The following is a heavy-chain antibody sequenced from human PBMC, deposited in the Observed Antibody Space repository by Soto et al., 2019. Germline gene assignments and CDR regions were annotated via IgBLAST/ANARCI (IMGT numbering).Heavy chain of an antibody. Sequence: VGSLRHSCAASGFTCISYGMRWVRQAPGKGLEWVAVISYDGSNKYYADSVKGRFTISRDNAKNSLYLQMNSLRAEDTAVYYCARDDYPYYDDSSGYHFDYWGQGALVTVSS. CDR3: ARDDYPYYDDSSGYHFDY. CDR2: ISYDGSNK. J-gene: IGHJ4*02. D-gene: IGHD3-22*01. V-gene: IGHV3-30*03. CDR1: GFTCISYG.